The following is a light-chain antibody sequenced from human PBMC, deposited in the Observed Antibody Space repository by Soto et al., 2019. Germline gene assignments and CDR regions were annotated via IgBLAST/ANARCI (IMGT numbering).Light chain of an antibody. J-gene: IGKJ4*01. CDR2: DES. V-gene: IGKV3-11*01. Sequence: EIVMTQSPGTLSVSPGERATLSCRASQSVSVNLAWYQQKPGQVPRLLIYDESNRATGIPDRFSGSGSGTDFTLTISSLEPEDFAVYYCQQRSSWPLTCGGGTKVDIK. CDR1: QSVSVN. CDR3: QQRSSWPLT.